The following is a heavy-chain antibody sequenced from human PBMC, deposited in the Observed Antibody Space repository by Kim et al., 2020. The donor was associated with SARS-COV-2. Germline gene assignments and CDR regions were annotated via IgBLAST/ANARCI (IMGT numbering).Heavy chain of an antibody. V-gene: IGHV3-53*01. J-gene: IGHJ2*01. CDR2: IYGGGNT. D-gene: IGHD4-4*01. CDR3: ARDAGNSYWYFDL. Sequence: GGSLRLSCAASGFTVSSTYMSWVRQAPGKGPEWVSLIYGGGNTYYADSAKGRFTISRDNSKNTVYLQMSSLRAEDTAVYYCARDAGNSYWYFDLWGRGTLVTVSS. CDR1: GFTVSSTY.